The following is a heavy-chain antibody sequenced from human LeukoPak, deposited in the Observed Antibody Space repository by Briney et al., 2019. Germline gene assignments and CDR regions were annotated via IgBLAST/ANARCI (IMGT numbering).Heavy chain of an antibody. J-gene: IGHJ4*02. CDR1: GFNFRSYA. CDR2: VTGGAVAT. CDR3: ARDSPLKGYNSGWGTNSFDF. Sequence: GGSLRLSCAASGFNFRSYAMSWVRQAPGKGLEWVSTVTGGAVATYYADSVRGRHTISRDNSKNTLYLQMNSLRAEDTAVYYCARDSPLKGYNSGWGTNSFDFWGQGTLVTVSS. D-gene: IGHD6-19*01. V-gene: IGHV3-23*01.